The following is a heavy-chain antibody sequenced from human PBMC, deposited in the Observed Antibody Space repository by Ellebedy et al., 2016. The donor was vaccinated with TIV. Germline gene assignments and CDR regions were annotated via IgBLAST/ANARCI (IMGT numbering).Heavy chain of an antibody. V-gene: IGHV3-30*07. Sequence: SVKGRFTISRDNAKNTLYLQMNSLRAEDTAVYYCARDSGYCGGGSCYPGNYWGQGTLVTVSS. D-gene: IGHD2-15*01. CDR3: ARDSGYCGGGSCYPGNY. J-gene: IGHJ4*02.